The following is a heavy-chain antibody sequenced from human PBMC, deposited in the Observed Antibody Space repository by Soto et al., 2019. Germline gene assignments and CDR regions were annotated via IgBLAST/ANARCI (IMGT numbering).Heavy chain of an antibody. CDR1: GGLFSSDT. V-gene: IGHV1-69*13. Sequence: SVNVSCKASGGLFSSDTISWVRQVPGQGLEWMGGIIHVFQTAYYTQRFQVRVTITADESTNTAYMELSSLRSEDTAIYYGARGGSCYTWFNEFWGQGTLVTVSS. J-gene: IGHJ4*02. D-gene: IGHD3-22*01. CDR3: ARGGSCYTWFNEF. CDR2: IIHVFQTA.